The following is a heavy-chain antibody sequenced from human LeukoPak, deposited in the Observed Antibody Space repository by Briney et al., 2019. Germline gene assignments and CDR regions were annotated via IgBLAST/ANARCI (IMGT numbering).Heavy chain of an antibody. CDR2: IFPGDSDT. Sequence: GESLKISCKGSGYNFTTYWVAWVRHMPGKGLEWMGIIFPGDSDTRYRPSFQGQVTISADKSISTAYLQWRSLKASDTAMYYCARRDYGGTSAAFDIWGQGTMVTVSS. CDR1: GYNFTTYW. D-gene: IGHD4-23*01. CDR3: ARRDYGGTSAAFDI. V-gene: IGHV5-51*01. J-gene: IGHJ3*02.